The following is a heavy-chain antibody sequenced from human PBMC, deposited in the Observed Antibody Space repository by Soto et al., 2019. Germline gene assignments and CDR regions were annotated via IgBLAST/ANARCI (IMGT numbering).Heavy chain of an antibody. J-gene: IGHJ6*02. CDR3: ARLDTTNYYYYYGMDV. CDR2: IYPGDSDT. V-gene: IGHV5-51*01. CDR1: GYSFTSYW. Sequence: PGESLKISCKGSGYSFTSYWIAWVRQVPGKGLEWMGIIYPGDSDTRYSPSFQGQVTISADKSISTAYLQWSSLKASDTAMYYCARLDTTNYYYYYGMDVWGQGTTVTVSS. D-gene: IGHD5-18*01.